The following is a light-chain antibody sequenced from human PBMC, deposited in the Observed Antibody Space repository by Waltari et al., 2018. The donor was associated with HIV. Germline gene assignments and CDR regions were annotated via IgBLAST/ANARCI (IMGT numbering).Light chain of an antibody. J-gene: IGLJ7*01. V-gene: IGLV3-21*02. CDR2: DDR. CDR1: NIGSKS. CDR3: HVWNSTSDLGV. Sequence: SSVLTQPPSVSVAPGQTARIPCGGPNIGSKSVHWYQQRPGQAPVLVVYDDRVRPSVIPERFSGSNSGNTATLTISRVEAGDEADYYCHVWNSTSDLGVFGGGTQLTVL.